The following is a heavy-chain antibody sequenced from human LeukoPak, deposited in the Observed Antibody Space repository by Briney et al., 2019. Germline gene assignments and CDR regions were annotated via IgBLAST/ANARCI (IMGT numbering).Heavy chain of an antibody. V-gene: IGHV1-2*02. Sequence: ASVKVSCKASGYTFTGYYMHWVRQAPGQGLEWMGWINPNSGGTNYAQKFQGRVTMTRDTSISTAYMELSRLRSDDMAVYYCASGGDDIVVVPAAPKYYYMDVWGKGTTVTVSS. J-gene: IGHJ6*03. CDR1: GYTFTGYY. CDR3: ASGGDDIVVVPAAPKYYYMDV. CDR2: INPNSGGT. D-gene: IGHD2-2*01.